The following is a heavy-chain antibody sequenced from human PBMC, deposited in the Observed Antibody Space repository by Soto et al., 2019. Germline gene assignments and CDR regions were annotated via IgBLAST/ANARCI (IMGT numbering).Heavy chain of an antibody. CDR3: VRDGTKTLRDWFDP. CDR1: GASISGFY. Sequence: LSLTCTVSGASISGFYWSWIRKSAGKGLEWIGRIYATGTTDYNPSLKSRVMMSVDTSKKQFSLKLRSVTVADTAVYYCVRDGTKTLRDWFDPWGQGISVTVSS. D-gene: IGHD1-1*01. CDR2: IYATGTT. V-gene: IGHV4-4*07. J-gene: IGHJ5*02.